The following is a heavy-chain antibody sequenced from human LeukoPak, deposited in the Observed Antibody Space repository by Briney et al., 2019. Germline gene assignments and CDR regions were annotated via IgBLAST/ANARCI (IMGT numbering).Heavy chain of an antibody. D-gene: IGHD6-13*01. CDR1: GSTFTRYY. V-gene: IGHV1-2*02. CDR2: INPNSGGT. J-gene: IGHJ4*02. CDR3: ARDGAAADSVYFDY. Sequence: ASVKVSCKASGSTFTRYYMHWVRQAPGQGLEWLGWINPNSGGTNYAQKFQGRVTMTRDTSISTAYMELSRLRSDDTAVYYCARDGAAADSVYFDYWGQGTLVTVSS.